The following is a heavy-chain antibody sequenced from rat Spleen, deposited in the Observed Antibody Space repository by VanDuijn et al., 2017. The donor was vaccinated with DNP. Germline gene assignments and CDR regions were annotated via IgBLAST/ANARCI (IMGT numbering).Heavy chain of an antibody. CDR2: ISTSGGST. Sequence: EVHLVESGGGLVQPGRSLKLSCAASGITFSNSGMHWIRQAPTTGLEWVTSISTSGGSTYYRDSVKGRFTISRDNAKSTLYLQMNSLRSEDTATYYCTRGFYGYNPPMDAWGQGTSVTVSS. CDR1: GITFSNSG. J-gene: IGHJ4*01. D-gene: IGHD1-4*01. CDR3: TRGFYGYNPPMDA. V-gene: IGHV5-19*01.